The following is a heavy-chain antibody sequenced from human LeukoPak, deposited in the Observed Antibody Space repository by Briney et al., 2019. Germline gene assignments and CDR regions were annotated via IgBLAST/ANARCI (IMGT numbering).Heavy chain of an antibody. V-gene: IGHV4-39*01. CDR1: GGSITTITYY. CDR2: IYYSGST. J-gene: IGHJ4*02. CDR3: ARLYQGKRPPDY. D-gene: IGHD6-25*01. Sequence: SETLSLTCTVSGGSITTITYYWGWIRQPPGKGLEWIATIYYSGSTYYNPSLESRVTISVDTSKNQLSLRLRSVTAADTAVYYCARLYQGKRPPDYWGQGTLVTVSS.